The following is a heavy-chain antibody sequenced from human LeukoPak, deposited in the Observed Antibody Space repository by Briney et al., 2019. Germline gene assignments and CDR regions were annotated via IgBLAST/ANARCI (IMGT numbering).Heavy chain of an antibody. CDR2: IYSGGST. CDR3: ARFLDGGYDNYMDV. Sequence: GGSLRLSSAASGFTVSSNYMSWVRQAPGKGLEWVSVIYSGGSTYCADSVKGRFTISRDNSKNTLYLQMSSLRAEDTAVYYCARFLDGGYDNYMDVWGQGTTVTVSS. V-gene: IGHV3-66*01. CDR1: GFTVSSNY. D-gene: IGHD5-12*01. J-gene: IGHJ6*02.